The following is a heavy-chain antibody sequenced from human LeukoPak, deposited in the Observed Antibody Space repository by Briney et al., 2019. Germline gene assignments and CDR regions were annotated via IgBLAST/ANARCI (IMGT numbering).Heavy chain of an antibody. V-gene: IGHV4-4*02. Sequence: SETLSLTCAVSGGSISSSNWWSWVRQPPGKGLEWIGEIYHSGSTNYNPSLKSRVTISVDTSKNQFSLKLSSVTAADTAVYYCARSRYIVVVPAAMLGPSRNWFDPWGQGTLVTVSS. J-gene: IGHJ5*02. CDR3: ARSRYIVVVPAAMLGPSRNWFDP. CDR2: IYHSGST. CDR1: GGSISSSNW. D-gene: IGHD2-2*01.